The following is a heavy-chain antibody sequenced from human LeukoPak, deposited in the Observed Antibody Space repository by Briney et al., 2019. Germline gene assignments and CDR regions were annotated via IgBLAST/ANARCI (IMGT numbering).Heavy chain of an antibody. J-gene: IGHJ4*02. Sequence: GGSLRLSCAASGLTFSSYEMNWVRQAPGKGLEWVPYISSSGSTIYYADSVKGRFTISRDNAKDSLYLQMNSLRAEDTAVYYCARASVRYGIIDYWGQGTLVTVSS. CDR3: ARASVRYGIIDY. CDR1: GLTFSSYE. D-gene: IGHD5-18*01. CDR2: ISSSGSTI. V-gene: IGHV3-48*03.